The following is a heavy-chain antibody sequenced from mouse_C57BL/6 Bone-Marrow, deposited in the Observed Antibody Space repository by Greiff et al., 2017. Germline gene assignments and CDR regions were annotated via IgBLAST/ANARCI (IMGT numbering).Heavy chain of an antibody. CDR3: AREDYYYGRPYYYAMDY. D-gene: IGHD1-1*01. CDR2: FYPRSGNT. Sequence: VQLQQPGAELARPGASVKLSCKASGYTFTSYGLSWVKQRTGQGLEWIGEFYPRSGNTYYNEQFKGKATLTADKSSSTAYMELRSLTSEDSTVXFCAREDYYYGRPYYYAMDYWGQGTSVTVSA. V-gene: IGHV1-81*01. CDR1: GYTFTSYG. J-gene: IGHJ4*01.